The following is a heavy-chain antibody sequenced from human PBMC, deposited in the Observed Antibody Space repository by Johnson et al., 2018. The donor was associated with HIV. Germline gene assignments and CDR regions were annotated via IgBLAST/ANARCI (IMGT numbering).Heavy chain of an antibody. CDR2: ISWNSGSI. D-gene: IGHD6-13*01. V-gene: IGHV3-9*01. Sequence: VQLVESGGGLVQPGRSLRLSCAASGFTFDDYAMHWVRQAPGKGLEWVSGISWNSGSIGYADSVKGRFTISIDNAKNSLYLQMNSLRAEDTALYYCAKDTGAAGTRGYAFDIWGQGTMVTVSS. CDR1: GFTFDDYA. CDR3: AKDTGAAGTRGYAFDI. J-gene: IGHJ3*02.